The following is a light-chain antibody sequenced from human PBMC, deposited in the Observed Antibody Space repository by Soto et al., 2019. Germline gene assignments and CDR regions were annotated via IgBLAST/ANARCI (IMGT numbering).Light chain of an antibody. Sequence: EIVMTQSPATLSVSPGEGATLSCRASLRVSSNLAWYQQKPGQATRLLIYGASTRATGSPARVSGSGSGTEFTLTISSLKSEDFAVNYCQQYNNWPPVTFGQGTKLEIK. CDR3: QQYNNWPPVT. CDR1: LRVSSN. J-gene: IGKJ2*01. CDR2: GAS. V-gene: IGKV3-15*01.